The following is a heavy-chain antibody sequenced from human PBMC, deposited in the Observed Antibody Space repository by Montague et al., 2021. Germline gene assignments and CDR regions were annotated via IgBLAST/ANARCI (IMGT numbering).Heavy chain of an antibody. Sequence: SETLSLTCTVSRSLINSDYYWGWIRQPPGKGLAWMGSGPHGGRTYYNPSLKSRVTISVDTSNNHFSLKLSSATAADTAMYYCAREGDRYYYMDIWGKGTTVTVSS. CDR2: GPHGGRT. CDR3: AREGDRYYYMDI. CDR1: RSLINSDYY. V-gene: IGHV4-38-2*02. J-gene: IGHJ6*03. D-gene: IGHD3-16*01.